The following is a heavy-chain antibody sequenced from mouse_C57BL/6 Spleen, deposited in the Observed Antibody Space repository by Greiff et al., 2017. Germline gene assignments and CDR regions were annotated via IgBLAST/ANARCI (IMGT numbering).Heavy chain of an antibody. Sequence: VQLKESGPGLVAPSQSLSITCTVSGFSLTSYAISWVRQPPGKGLEWLGVIWTGGGTNSTSALKSRLSISKDNSKSQVFLKMNRLQTDDTARYYCARAYYYGSSYPFDYWGQGTTLTVSS. J-gene: IGHJ2*01. CDR1: GFSLTSYA. D-gene: IGHD1-1*01. CDR2: IWTGGGT. CDR3: ARAYYYGSSYPFDY. V-gene: IGHV2-9-1*01.